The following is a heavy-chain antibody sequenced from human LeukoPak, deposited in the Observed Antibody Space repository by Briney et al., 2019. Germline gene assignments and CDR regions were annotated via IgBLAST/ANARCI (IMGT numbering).Heavy chain of an antibody. CDR2: IYYSGST. Sequence: SETLSLTCTVSGGSISSYYWSWIRQPPGKGLEWIGYIYYSGSTNYNPSLKSRVTISVDTSKNQFSLKLSSVTAADTAVYYCAREDEYQLPPDYWGQGTLVTVSS. V-gene: IGHV4-59*01. J-gene: IGHJ4*02. CDR1: GGSISSYY. CDR3: AREDEYQLPPDY. D-gene: IGHD2-2*01.